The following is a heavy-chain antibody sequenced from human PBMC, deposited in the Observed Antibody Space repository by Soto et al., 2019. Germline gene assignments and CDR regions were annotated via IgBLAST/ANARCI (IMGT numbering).Heavy chain of an antibody. D-gene: IGHD3-10*01. Sequence: SETLSLTCTVSGGSISSSSYYWGWIRQPPGKGLEWIGSIYYSGSTYYNPSLKSRVTISVDTSKNQFSLKLSSVTAADTAVYYCARLGSGSLGPYYYYYYMDVWGKGTTVTVSS. V-gene: IGHV4-39*01. J-gene: IGHJ6*03. CDR1: GGSISSSSYY. CDR3: ARLGSGSLGPYYYYYYMDV. CDR2: IYYSGST.